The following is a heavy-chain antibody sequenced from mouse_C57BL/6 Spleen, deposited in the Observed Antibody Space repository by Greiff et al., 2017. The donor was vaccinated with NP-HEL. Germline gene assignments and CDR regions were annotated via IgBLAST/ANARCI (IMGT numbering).Heavy chain of an antibody. J-gene: IGHJ2*01. D-gene: IGHD2-5*01. CDR3: TRGGYSNNFDY. CDR2: IDPETGGT. Sequence: QVQLQQSGAELVRPGASVTLSCKASGYTFTDYEMHWVKQTPVHGLEWIGAIDPETGGTAYNQKFKGKAILTADKSSSTAYMELRSLTSEDSAVYYCTRGGYSNNFDYWGQGTTLTVSS. CDR1: GYTFTDYE. V-gene: IGHV1-15*01.